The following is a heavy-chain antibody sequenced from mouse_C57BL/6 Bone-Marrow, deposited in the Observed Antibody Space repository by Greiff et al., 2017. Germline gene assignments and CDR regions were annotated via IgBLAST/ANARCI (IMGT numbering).Heavy chain of an antibody. D-gene: IGHD1-1*01. CDR3: ARSEYYYGSSFFDY. Sequence: QVQLQQPGAELVKPGASVKMSCKASGYTFTSYWITWVKQRPGQGLEWIGDIYPGSGSTNYNEKFKSKATLTVDTSSSTAYMQLSSLTSEDSAVYYCARSEYYYGSSFFDYWGQGTTRAVSS. J-gene: IGHJ2*01. CDR2: IYPGSGST. CDR1: GYTFTSYW. V-gene: IGHV1-55*01.